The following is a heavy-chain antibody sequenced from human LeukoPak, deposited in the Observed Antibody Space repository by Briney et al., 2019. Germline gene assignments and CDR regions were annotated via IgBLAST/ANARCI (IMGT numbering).Heavy chain of an antibody. V-gene: IGHV4-34*01. Sequence: SETLSLTCAVYGGSFSGYYWSWIRQPPGKGLEWIGEINHSGSTNYNPSLKSRVTISVDTSKNQFSLKLSSVTAADTAVYYCAREEAGDIVATAAFDYWGQGTLVTVSS. D-gene: IGHD5-12*01. CDR1: GGSFSGYY. J-gene: IGHJ4*02. CDR3: AREEAGDIVATAAFDY. CDR2: INHSGST.